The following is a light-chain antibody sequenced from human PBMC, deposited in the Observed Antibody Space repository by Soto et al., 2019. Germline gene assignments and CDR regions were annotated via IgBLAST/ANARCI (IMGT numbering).Light chain of an antibody. CDR3: QEYDTYSRT. Sequence: DIQMTQSPSTLSGSVGARVTITCRASQSISNWLAWYQQKPGKVPKLRIYKASSLESGVPSRFSGSGSGTEFTLTISSLQPDDFATYYCQEYDTYSRTFGQGTKVEIK. CDR1: QSISNW. J-gene: IGKJ1*01. CDR2: KAS. V-gene: IGKV1-5*03.